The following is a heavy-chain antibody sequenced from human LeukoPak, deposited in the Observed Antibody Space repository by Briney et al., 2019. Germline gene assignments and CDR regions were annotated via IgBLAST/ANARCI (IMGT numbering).Heavy chain of an antibody. Sequence: PSETLSLTCTVSGDSLSGSTYYWGWIRQSPGKGLEWIGSLYYSGSTYYNPSLKSRVTISVDTSKNQFSLKLSSVTAADTAVYYCARHLSGWYGRLGYFDYWGQGTLVTVSS. V-gene: IGHV4-39*01. J-gene: IGHJ4*02. D-gene: IGHD6-19*01. CDR3: ARHLSGWYGRLGYFDY. CDR1: GDSLSGSTYY. CDR2: LYYSGST.